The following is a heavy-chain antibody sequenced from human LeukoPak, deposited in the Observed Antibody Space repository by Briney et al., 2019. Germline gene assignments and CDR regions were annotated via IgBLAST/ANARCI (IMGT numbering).Heavy chain of an antibody. D-gene: IGHD6-13*01. J-gene: IGHJ4*02. CDR1: GGTFSSYA. CDR3: ARATGYSNPFDY. CDR2: IIPIFGTA. Sequence: VASVKVSCTASGGTFSSYAISWVRQAPGQGLEWMGGIIPIFGTANYAQKFQGRVTITADESTSTAYMELSSLRSEDTAVYYCARATGYSNPFDYWGQGTLVTVSS. V-gene: IGHV1-69*13.